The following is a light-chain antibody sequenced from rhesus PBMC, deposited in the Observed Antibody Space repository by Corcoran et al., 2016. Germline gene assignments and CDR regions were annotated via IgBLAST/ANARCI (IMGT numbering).Light chain of an antibody. CDR2: DAS. V-gene: IGKV1-18*01. CDR1: QGISRW. J-gene: IGKJ2*01. CDR3: QQGYSPPYS. Sequence: DIQMTQSPSSLSASVGDKVTITCRASQGISRWLAWYQQKPGTAPDLLLYDASSLQSGVPLRIRGSGSGTDFTTTIISLQPEDFATYYCQQGYSPPYSFGQGTKVEIK.